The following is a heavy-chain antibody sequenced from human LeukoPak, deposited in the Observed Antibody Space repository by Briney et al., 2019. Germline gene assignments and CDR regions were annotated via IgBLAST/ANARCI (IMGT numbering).Heavy chain of an antibody. CDR3: ARNISLGRDATMVTVFDY. CDR1: GYSINSGYY. Sequence: SETLSLTCAVSGYSINSGYYWGWIRQPPGKGLEWIGSLYHSGSTSYNPSLKSRVTISVDTSKNHFSLRLTSVTAADTAVYYCARNISLGRDATMVTVFDYWGQGTLVTVSS. J-gene: IGHJ4*02. CDR2: LYHSGST. D-gene: IGHD5-18*01. V-gene: IGHV4-38-2*01.